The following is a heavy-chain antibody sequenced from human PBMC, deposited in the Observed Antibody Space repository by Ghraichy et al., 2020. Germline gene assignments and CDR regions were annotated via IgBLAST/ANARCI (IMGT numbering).Heavy chain of an antibody. D-gene: IGHD3-22*01. CDR1: GFTFSSHW. CDR3: ARAGEYYYDSSGYYTY. V-gene: IGHV3-7*01. J-gene: IGHJ4*02. CDR2: IKQDESEK. Sequence: LSLTCAASGFTFSSHWMSCVRQAPGKGLEWVANIKQDESEKYYVDSVKGRFPISRDNAKNSLYLQMNSLRVEDTAVYYCARAGEYYYDSSGYYTYWGQGTRVTVSS.